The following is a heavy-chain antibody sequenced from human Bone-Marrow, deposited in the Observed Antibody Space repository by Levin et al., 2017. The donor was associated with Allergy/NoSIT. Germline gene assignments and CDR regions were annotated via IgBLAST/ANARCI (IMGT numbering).Heavy chain of an antibody. CDR3: ARALDFGDYPNWFDP. CDR2: VYYSGNA. D-gene: IGHD4-17*01. CDR1: GDSVNTADQY. V-gene: IGHV4-31*03. J-gene: IGHJ5*02. Sequence: SETLSLTCTVSGDSVNTADQYWSWIRQFPGRGLEWIGYVYYSGNAYYNPSLRSRTTITVDTSKNQFSLRLRSVTAADTAVYYCARALDFGDYPNWFDPWGQGTLVIVSS.